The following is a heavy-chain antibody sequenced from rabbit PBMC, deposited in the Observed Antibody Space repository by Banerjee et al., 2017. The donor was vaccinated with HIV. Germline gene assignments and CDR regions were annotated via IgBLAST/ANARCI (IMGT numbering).Heavy chain of an antibody. CDR3: ARDLAGAIGWNFNL. V-gene: IGHV1S45*01. D-gene: IGHD4-1*01. CDR2: IYTSSDST. CDR1: GIDFSTYYY. Sequence: QEQLEESGGGLVKPGGTLTLTCKASGIDFSTYYYMCWVRQAPGKGLEWIACIYTSSDSTYYANWAKGRFTISKTSSTTVTLQMTSLTAADTATYFCARDLAGAIGWNFNLWGPGTLVTVS. J-gene: IGHJ4*01.